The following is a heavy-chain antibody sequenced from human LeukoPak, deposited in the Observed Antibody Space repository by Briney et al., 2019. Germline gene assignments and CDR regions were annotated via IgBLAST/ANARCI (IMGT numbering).Heavy chain of an antibody. J-gene: IGHJ6*02. D-gene: IGHD2-8*01. CDR1: GYTLTELS. CDR3: ARDGVIYYGMDV. Sequence: ASVKVSCKVSGYTLTELSMHWVRQAPGKGLEWLGAFDPEDGERIYAQKFQGRVTMTEDTSTDTAYMELSSLRSDDTAVYYCARDGVIYYGMDVWGQGTTVTVSS. V-gene: IGHV1-24*01. CDR2: FDPEDGER.